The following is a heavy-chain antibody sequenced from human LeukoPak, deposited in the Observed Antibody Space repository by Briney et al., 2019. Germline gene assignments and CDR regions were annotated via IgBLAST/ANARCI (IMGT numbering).Heavy chain of an antibody. D-gene: IGHD6-6*01. V-gene: IGHV4-38-2*02. CDR3: ARRGCMGIAARGDAFDI. Sequence: KPSETLSLTCTVSGNSVSSDYYWGWIRQPPGKGLEWIGSIYHSGNTFYNPSLKSRVTMSLDISKNQFSLKLSSVTAADTAVYYCARRGCMGIAARGDAFDIWGQGTMVTVSS. J-gene: IGHJ3*02. CDR1: GNSVSSDYY. CDR2: IYHSGNT.